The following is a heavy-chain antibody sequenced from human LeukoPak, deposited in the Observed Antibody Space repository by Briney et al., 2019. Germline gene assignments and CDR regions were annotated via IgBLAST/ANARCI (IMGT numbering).Heavy chain of an antibody. V-gene: IGHV4-39*01. CDR1: GGSISSSSYY. J-gene: IGHJ4*02. CDR3: ARLHGDYVVLDY. D-gene: IGHD4-17*01. Sequence: SETLSLTCTVTGGSISSSSYYWGWIRQPPGKGLEWIGSIYYSGSTYYNPSLKSRVTISVDTSKNQFSLKLSSVTAADTAVYYCARLHGDYVVLDYWGQGTLVTVSS. CDR2: IYYSGST.